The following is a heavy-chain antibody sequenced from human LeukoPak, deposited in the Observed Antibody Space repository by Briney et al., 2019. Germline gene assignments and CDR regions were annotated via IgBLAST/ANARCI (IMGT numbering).Heavy chain of an antibody. V-gene: IGHV3-23*01. CDR2: INGSGGST. D-gene: IGHD1-26*01. Sequence: GGSLRRSCAASGFTFSSYAMSWVRRAPGKGLEWVSTINGSGGSTYYADSVKGRFTLSRDNSKNTLYLQMNSLRAEDTAVYYCAKRNSGNYFDDWGQGSLVTVSS. J-gene: IGHJ4*02. CDR1: GFTFSSYA. CDR3: AKRNSGNYFDD.